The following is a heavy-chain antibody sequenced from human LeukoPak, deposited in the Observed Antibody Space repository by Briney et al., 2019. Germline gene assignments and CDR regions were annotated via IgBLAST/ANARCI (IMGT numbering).Heavy chain of an antibody. CDR3: ARAVTTASYYYYGMDV. CDR1: GYTFTSYG. Sequence: ASVTVSCKASGYTFTSYGMSWVRQAPGQGLEWMGWISAYNGNTNYAQKLQGRVTMTTDTSTSTAYMELRSLRSDDTAVYYCARAVTTASYYYYGMDVWGQGTTVTVS. CDR2: ISAYNGNT. J-gene: IGHJ6*02. V-gene: IGHV1-18*01. D-gene: IGHD4-17*01.